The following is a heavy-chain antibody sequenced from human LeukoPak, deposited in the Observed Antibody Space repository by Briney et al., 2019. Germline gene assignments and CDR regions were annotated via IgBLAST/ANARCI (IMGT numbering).Heavy chain of an antibody. CDR3: ARASTQQVFSGYYYYYGMDV. Sequence: GGSLRLSCAASGFTFSSYSMNWARQAPGKGLEWVSSISSSSSYIYYADSVKGRFTISRDNAKNSLYLQMNSLRAEDTAVYYCARASTQQVFSGYYYYYGMDVWGQGTTVTVSS. D-gene: IGHD6-13*01. V-gene: IGHV3-21*01. CDR2: ISSSSSYI. J-gene: IGHJ6*02. CDR1: GFTFSSYS.